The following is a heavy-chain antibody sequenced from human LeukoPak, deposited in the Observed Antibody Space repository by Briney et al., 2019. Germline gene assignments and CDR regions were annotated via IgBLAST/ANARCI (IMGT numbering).Heavy chain of an antibody. D-gene: IGHD1-26*01. CDR3: ASSGSYRFDY. CDR2: ITASGTAM. V-gene: IGHV3-48*02. CDR1: GFTFSSYS. J-gene: IGHJ4*02. Sequence: GGSLRFSCAASGFTFSSYSMNWVRQAPGKGLEWVSHITASGTAMFYADSVKGRFTISRDNAKNSLYLQMNSLRDEDTAVYYCASSGSYRFDYWGQGTLVTVSS.